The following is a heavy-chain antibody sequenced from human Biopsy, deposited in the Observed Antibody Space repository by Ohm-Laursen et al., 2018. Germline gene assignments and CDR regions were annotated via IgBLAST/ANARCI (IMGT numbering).Heavy chain of an antibody. CDR1: GGSISDSTYH. Sequence: SDTLSLTCTVSGGSISDSTYHCGWIRQSPGKGLEWIGNIYYSGNTDYSPSLKSRVTISVDTSNNQFSLKLRSVTAADTAVYYCARQVDFWSGYVDYWGQGTLVAVSS. CDR3: ARQVDFWSGYVDY. V-gene: IGHV4-39*01. CDR2: IYYSGNT. J-gene: IGHJ4*02. D-gene: IGHD3-3*01.